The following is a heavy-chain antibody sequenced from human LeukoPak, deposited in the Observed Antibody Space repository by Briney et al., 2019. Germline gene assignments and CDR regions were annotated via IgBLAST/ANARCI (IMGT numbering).Heavy chain of an antibody. CDR1: GGSFSGYY. Sequence: PSETLSLTCAVYGGSFSGYYWSWIRQPPGKGLEWIGEINHSGSTNYNPSLKSRVTTSVDTSKNQFSLSVTSVTAADTAVYYCARGGDYYCPRRRCNSGRYFHYWGQGTLVTVSS. J-gene: IGHJ4*02. CDR2: INHSGST. D-gene: IGHD2-15*01. V-gene: IGHV4-34*01. CDR3: ARGGDYYCPRRRCNSGRYFHY.